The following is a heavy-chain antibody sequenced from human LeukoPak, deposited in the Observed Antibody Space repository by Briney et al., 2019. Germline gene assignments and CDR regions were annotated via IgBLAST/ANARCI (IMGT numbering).Heavy chain of an antibody. V-gene: IGHV3-53*01. D-gene: IGHD1-26*01. CDR3: ARGDTQTEPGENYYYYMDV. CDR1: GFTVSSNY. Sequence: GGSLRLSCAASGFTVSSNYMSWVRQAPGKGLEWVSVIYSGGSTYYADSVKGRFTISRDNAKNTLYLQMNSLRAEDTAVYYCARGDTQTEPGENYYYYMDVWGKGTTVTVSS. CDR2: IYSGGST. J-gene: IGHJ6*03.